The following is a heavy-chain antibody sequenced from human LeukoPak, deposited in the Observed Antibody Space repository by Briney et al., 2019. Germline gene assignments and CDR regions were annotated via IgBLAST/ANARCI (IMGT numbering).Heavy chain of an antibody. CDR2: ISYDGSNK. CDR3: ARWETMERGDY. D-gene: IGHD3-10*01. Sequence: GGSLRLSCAASGFTFSNYAMNWVRQAPGKGLEWVAVISYDGSNKYYADSVKGRFTISRDNSKNTLYLQMNSLRAEDTAVYYCARWETMERGDYWGQGTLVTVSS. J-gene: IGHJ4*02. V-gene: IGHV3-30*04. CDR1: GFTFSNYA.